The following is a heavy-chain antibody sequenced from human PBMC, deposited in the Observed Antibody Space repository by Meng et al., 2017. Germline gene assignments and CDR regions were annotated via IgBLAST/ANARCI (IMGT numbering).Heavy chain of an antibody. Sequence: GGSLRLSCAASGFTVSSNYMSWVRQAPGKGLEWVSVIYSGGSTYYADSVKGRFTISRDNSKNTLYLQMNSLRAEGTAVYYSAKDPAPLTVTTTFDDWGQGTLVTVSS. V-gene: IGHV3-53*01. J-gene: IGHJ4*02. CDR2: IYSGGST. CDR3: AKDPAPLTVTTTFDD. D-gene: IGHD4-17*01. CDR1: GFTVSSNY.